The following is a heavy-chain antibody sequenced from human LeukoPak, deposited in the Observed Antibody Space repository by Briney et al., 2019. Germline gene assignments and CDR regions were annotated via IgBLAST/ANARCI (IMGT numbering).Heavy chain of an antibody. V-gene: IGHV3-23*01. J-gene: IGHJ6*03. CDR1: GFTFSSYA. CDR2: ISGSGGST. CDR3: AKGSSSWYTLYMDV. Sequence: GGSLRLSCAASGFTFSSYAMSWVRQAPGKGLEWVSAISGSGGSTYYADSGEGRFTISRDNSKNTLYLQMNSLRAEDTAVYYCAKGSSSWYTLYMDVWGKGTTVTVSS. D-gene: IGHD6-13*01.